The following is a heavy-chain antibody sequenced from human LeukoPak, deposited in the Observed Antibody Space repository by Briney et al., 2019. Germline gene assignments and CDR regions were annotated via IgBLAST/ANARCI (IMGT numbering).Heavy chain of an antibody. CDR3: ATTPDYYDTTGDY. V-gene: IGHV1-2*06. J-gene: IGHJ4*02. CDR2: INPNIGIT. D-gene: IGHD3-22*01. Sequence: GASVKVSCKASGYTFTGYYLHWVRQAPGQGLEWMGRINPNIGITDYAQKFQGRVSMTRDTSISTAYLELRWLRSDVTAMYYCATTPDYYDTTGDYWGQGTLVTVSS. CDR1: GYTFTGYY.